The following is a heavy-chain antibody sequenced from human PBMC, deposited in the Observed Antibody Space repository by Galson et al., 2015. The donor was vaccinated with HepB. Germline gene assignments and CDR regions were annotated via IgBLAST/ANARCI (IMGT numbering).Heavy chain of an antibody. CDR1: GDSISSYY. CDR2: AYYTGST. Sequence: ETLSLTCTVSGDSISSYYWNWIRQPPGQGLEWIGYAYYTGSTNYNPSLESRVTISLDTSKSQFSLRLTSVTAADTALYYCARGTYPTSGYYYMDAFDIWGQGTMVTVSS. J-gene: IGHJ3*02. CDR3: ARGTYPTSGYYYMDAFDI. V-gene: IGHV4-59*01. D-gene: IGHD3-22*01.